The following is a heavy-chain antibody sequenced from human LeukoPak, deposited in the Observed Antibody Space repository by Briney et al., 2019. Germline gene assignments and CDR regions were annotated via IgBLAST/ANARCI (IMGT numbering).Heavy chain of an antibody. CDR1: GDSVSSANTA. D-gene: IGHD7-27*01. CDR2: TYYRSKWYT. Sequence: SQTPSLTCAISGDSVSSANTAWNWIRQSPSRGLEWLGRTYYRSKWYTDYAVSVKSRIIINPDTSKNQFSLQLNSLTPEDTAVYYCARGWGFDFWGQGTLVTVSS. CDR3: ARGWGFDF. J-gene: IGHJ4*02. V-gene: IGHV6-1*01.